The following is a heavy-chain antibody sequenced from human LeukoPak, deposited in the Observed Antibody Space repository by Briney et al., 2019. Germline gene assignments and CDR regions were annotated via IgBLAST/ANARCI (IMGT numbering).Heavy chain of an antibody. CDR1: GYTFTGYY. D-gene: IGHD6-19*01. Sequence: GASVKVSCKASGYTFTGYYMHWVRQAPGQGLEWMGIINPSGGSTSYAQKFQGRVTMTRDMSTSTVYMELSSLRSEDTAVYYCVAGAVAGTTDYWGQGTLVTVSS. CDR3: VAGAVAGTTDY. J-gene: IGHJ4*02. V-gene: IGHV1-46*01. CDR2: INPSGGST.